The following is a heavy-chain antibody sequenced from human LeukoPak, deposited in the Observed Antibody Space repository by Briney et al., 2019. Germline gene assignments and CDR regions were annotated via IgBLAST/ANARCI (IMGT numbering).Heavy chain of an antibody. V-gene: IGHV4-61*02. CDR2: IYTSGST. Sequence: PSQTLSLTCTVSGGSISSGSYYWSWIRQPAGKGLEWIGRIYTSGSTNYNPSLKSRVTISVDTSKNQFSLKLSSVTAADTAVYYCASNDAFDIWGQGTMVTVSS. CDR3: ASNDAFDI. CDR1: GGSISSGSYY. J-gene: IGHJ3*02.